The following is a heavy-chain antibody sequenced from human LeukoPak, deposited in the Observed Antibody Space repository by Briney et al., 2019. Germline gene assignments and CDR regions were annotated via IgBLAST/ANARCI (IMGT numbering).Heavy chain of an antibody. CDR2: IYYSRIT. CDR1: GGSISSYY. Sequence: SETLSLTCTVSGGSISSYYWSWIRQPPGKGLEWIGYIYYSRITNYNPSLKSRVTISVDTSKNQFSLELSSVTAADTAVYYCARDYGSGSSYPFDYWGQGTLVTVSS. CDR3: ARDYGSGSSYPFDY. J-gene: IGHJ4*02. V-gene: IGHV4-59*01. D-gene: IGHD3-10*01.